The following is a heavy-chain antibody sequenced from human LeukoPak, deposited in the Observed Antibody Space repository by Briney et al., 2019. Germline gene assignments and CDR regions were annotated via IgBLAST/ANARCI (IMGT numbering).Heavy chain of an antibody. CDR2: INHSGYT. CDR3: ARRSYNSPFRY. V-gene: IGHV4-34*01. Sequence: ASETLSLTCAVYGGSFSGYYWSWIRQPPGKGLEWIGEINHSGYTNYNPSLKSRVTISADTSKNQFSLQLSSVTAADTAVYYCARRSYNSPFRYWGQGTLVTVSS. CDR1: GGSFSGYY. D-gene: IGHD1-26*01. J-gene: IGHJ4*02.